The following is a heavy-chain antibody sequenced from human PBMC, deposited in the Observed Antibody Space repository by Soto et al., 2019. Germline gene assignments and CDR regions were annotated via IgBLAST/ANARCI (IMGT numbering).Heavy chain of an antibody. V-gene: IGHV4-59*08. CDR1: GSPISDNY. CDR2: IYYTGTT. J-gene: IGHJ4*01. Sequence: QVQLKESGPGLVKPSETLSVTCTVSGSPISDNYWSWFRQAPGQGLEWVVYIYYTGTTTYNPSVKSRVTISLDTSKSQFSLILRSVPAADTAVSYCASLGDYYQAVDYWGHGTLVTVSS. CDR3: ASLGDYYQAVDY. D-gene: IGHD3-22*01.